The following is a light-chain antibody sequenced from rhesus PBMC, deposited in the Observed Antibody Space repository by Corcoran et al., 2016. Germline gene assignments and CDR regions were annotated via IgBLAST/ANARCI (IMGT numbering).Light chain of an antibody. CDR1: ESVGSF. Sequence: ELVMTQSPATLSLSPGETATLSCRASESVGSFLAWYQQKPGRPLKLLVHSAKFRATGIPDRFSGSGSGTEFTLTINRLEPEDVGLYHCQQYNDLWTFGQGTKVEIK. V-gene: IGKV3-40*03. CDR3: QQYNDLWT. CDR2: SAK. J-gene: IGKJ1*01.